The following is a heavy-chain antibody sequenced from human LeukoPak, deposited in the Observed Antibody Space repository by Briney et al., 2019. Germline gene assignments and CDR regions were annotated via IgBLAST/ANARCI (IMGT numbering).Heavy chain of an antibody. CDR3: ARDYRFRRDLYYFDY. CDR1: GFTFSDYY. CDR2: ISSSGSTI. Sequence: GGSLRLSCAASGFTFSDYYMSWIRQAPGKGLEWVSYISSSGSTIYYADSVKGRFTISRDNAKNSLYLQMNSLRAEDTAVYYCARDYRFRRDLYYFDYWGQGTLVTVSS. D-gene: IGHD3-10*01. V-gene: IGHV3-11*01. J-gene: IGHJ4*02.